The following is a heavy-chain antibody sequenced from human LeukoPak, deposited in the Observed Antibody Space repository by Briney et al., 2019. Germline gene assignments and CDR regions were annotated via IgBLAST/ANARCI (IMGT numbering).Heavy chain of an antibody. J-gene: IGHJ3*02. CDR3: AKDHYYDSSAFPFDTFDM. D-gene: IGHD3-22*01. CDR2: ISGSGDKT. Sequence: PGGSLRLSCAASGFTFSSYAMSWVRQAPGKGLEWVSTISGSGDKTYYADSVKGRFTIPRDNSKNTLYLQMNSLRAEDTAVYNCAKDHYYDSSAFPFDTFDMWGQGTMVTVSS. CDR1: GFTFSSYA. V-gene: IGHV3-23*01.